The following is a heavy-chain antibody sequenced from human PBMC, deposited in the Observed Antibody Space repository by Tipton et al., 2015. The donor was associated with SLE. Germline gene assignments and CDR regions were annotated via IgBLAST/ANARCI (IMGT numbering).Heavy chain of an antibody. Sequence: SLRLSCAASEFTFSSSWMHWVRQVPGKGLVWVSRINNGGGTSYADSVMGRFTISRDNSKNTLYLQMNSLRGEDTAVYFCAKGLQQWHTYYFDYWGQGNLVTVSS. CDR3: AKGLQQWHTYYFDY. V-gene: IGHV3-74*03. J-gene: IGHJ4*02. CDR2: INNGGGT. D-gene: IGHD6-19*01. CDR1: EFTFSSSW.